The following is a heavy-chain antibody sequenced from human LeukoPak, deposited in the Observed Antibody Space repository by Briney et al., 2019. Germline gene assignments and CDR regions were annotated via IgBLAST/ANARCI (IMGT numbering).Heavy chain of an antibody. V-gene: IGHV1-69*01. J-gene: IGHJ3*01. Sequence: SVKVSCKASGGTLITYAFTWVRQAPGQGLEWMGGIIPVFQTADSAQKFQGRVTMTADESTGIVYMELSSLTYDDTAVYYCARDWGPRVKASYDLWGQGTMVTVSS. CDR1: GGTLITYA. CDR2: IIPVFQTA. CDR3: ARDWGPRVKASYDL. D-gene: IGHD3-16*01.